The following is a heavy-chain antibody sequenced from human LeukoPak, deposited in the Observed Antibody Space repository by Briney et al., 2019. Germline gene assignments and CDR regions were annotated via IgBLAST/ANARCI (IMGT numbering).Heavy chain of an antibody. CDR3: ARDASRTGDYFDY. J-gene: IGHJ4*02. CDR1: GFTFSSYA. D-gene: IGHD2-8*02. Sequence: GRSLRLSCVASGFTFSSYAMRWVRQAPGKGLEWVAVISYEGGNKYYADSVKGRFTISRDNSKNTLYLQMNSLRAEDTAVYYCARDASRTGDYFDYWGQGTLVTVSS. CDR2: ISYEGGNK. V-gene: IGHV3-30-3*01.